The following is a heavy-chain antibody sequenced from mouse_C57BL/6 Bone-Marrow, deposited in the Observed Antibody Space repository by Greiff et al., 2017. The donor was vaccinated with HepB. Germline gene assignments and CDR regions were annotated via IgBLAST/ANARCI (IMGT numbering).Heavy chain of an antibody. D-gene: IGHD4-1*02. J-gene: IGHJ4*01. CDR1: GYTFTSYW. V-gene: IGHV1-64*01. CDR3: ARFDISTWYAMDY. Sequence: QVQLQQPGAELVKPGASVKLSCKASGYTFTSYWMHWVKQRPGQGLEWIGMIYPNSGSTNYNEKFKSKATLTVDKSSSTAYMQLSSLTSGDSAVYYCARFDISTWYAMDYWGQGTSVTVSS. CDR2: IYPNSGST.